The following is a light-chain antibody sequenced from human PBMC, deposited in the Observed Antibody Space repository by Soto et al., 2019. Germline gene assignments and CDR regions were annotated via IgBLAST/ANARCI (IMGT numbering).Light chain of an antibody. V-gene: IGLV2-14*01. J-gene: IGLJ1*01. CDR2: EVS. Sequence: LTQPSSVSGSPGQSVTISCTGTSSDVGAYKYVSWYQQHPGKAPKVMIYEVSNRPSGVSNRFSGSKSGNTASLTISGLQAEDEADYFCSSYSSSSTLFVFGTGTKVTVL. CDR3: SSYSSSSTLFV. CDR1: SSDVGAYKY.